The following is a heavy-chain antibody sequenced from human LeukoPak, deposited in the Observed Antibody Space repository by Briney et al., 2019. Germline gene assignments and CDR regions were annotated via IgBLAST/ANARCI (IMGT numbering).Heavy chain of an antibody. J-gene: IGHJ4*02. CDR1: GGSFSGYY. CDR3: ARNAYGMSLFDY. Sequence: SETLSLTCAVYGGSFSGYYWSWIRQPPGKGLEWIGEINHSGSTNYNPSLKSRVTISVDTSKNQFSLELSSVTAADTAMYYCARNAYGMSLFDYWGQGSQVTVSS. D-gene: IGHD3-10*01. V-gene: IGHV4-34*01. CDR2: INHSGST.